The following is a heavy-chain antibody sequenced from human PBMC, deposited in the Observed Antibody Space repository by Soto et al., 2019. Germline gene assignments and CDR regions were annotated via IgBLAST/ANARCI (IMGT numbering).Heavy chain of an antibody. CDR1: GFTFSSYG. J-gene: IGHJ4*02. V-gene: IGHV3-30*18. CDR3: AKESYSEGEQVDC. D-gene: IGHD3-16*01. Sequence: QVQLVESGGGVVQPGRSLRLSCAASGFTFSSYGMHWVRQAPGKGLEWVAVISYDGSNKYYADSVKGRFTISRDNSKNTLYLQMNSLRAEDTAVYYCAKESYSEGEQVDCWGQGHLVTVSS. CDR2: ISYDGSNK.